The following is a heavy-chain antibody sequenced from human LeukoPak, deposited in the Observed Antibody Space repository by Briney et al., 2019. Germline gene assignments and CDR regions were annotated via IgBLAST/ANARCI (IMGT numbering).Heavy chain of an antibody. V-gene: IGHV1-69*04. D-gene: IGHD2-2*01. Sequence: SVKVSCKASGGTFSSYAISWVRQAPGQGLEWMGRIIPIFGIANYAQTFQGRVTITADKSTSTAYMELSSLRSEDTAVYYCARDRVVVVPAAGFDPWGQGTLVTVSS. CDR1: GGTFSSYA. CDR2: IIPIFGIA. CDR3: ARDRVVVVPAAGFDP. J-gene: IGHJ5*02.